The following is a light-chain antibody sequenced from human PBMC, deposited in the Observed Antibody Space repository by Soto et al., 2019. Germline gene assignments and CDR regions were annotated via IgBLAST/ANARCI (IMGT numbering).Light chain of an antibody. J-gene: IGKJ5*01. CDR3: QQTHSYPPT. CDR2: AAS. V-gene: IGKV1D-12*01. Sequence: DIQMTQSPSSVSASVGDSITISCRASRDISSWLAWYQQRPGKAPKLLIYAASTLQSGIPLRFSGSDAGTEFTLTISSLQREDFATYYCQQTHSYPPTFGQGTRLEIK. CDR1: RDISSW.